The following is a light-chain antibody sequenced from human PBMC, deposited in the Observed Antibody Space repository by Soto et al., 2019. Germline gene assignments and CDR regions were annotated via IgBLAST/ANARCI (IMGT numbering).Light chain of an antibody. CDR3: SSYTSSTTMV. J-gene: IGLJ2*01. CDR2: EVS. V-gene: IGLV2-18*02. Sequence: QSALTQPPSVSGSPGQSVTISCTGTGSDVGSYNRVSWYQQPPGTAPKLLIYEVSNRPSGVPDRFSGSKSGNTASLSISGLQAEDEADYYCSSYTSSTTMVFGGGTKLTVL. CDR1: GSDVGSYNR.